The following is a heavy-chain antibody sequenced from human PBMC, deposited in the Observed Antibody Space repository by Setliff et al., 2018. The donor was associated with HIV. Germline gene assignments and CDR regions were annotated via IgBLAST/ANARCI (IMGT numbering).Heavy chain of an antibody. Sequence: SETLSLTCAVSGASFVGDNHWSWIRQPPGKGLEWIGEINRSGSANYNRSLKSRVTMSVDTSKRQFSLKLDSVTAADTAIYYCARQSTVAAAGFDFWGQGTLVTVSS. CDR3: ARQSTVAAAGFDF. V-gene: IGHV4-34*01. CDR1: GASFVGDNH. D-gene: IGHD6-13*01. CDR2: INRSGSA. J-gene: IGHJ4*02.